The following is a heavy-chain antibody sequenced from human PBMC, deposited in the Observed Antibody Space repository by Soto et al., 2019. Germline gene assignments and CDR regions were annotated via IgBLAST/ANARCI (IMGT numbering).Heavy chain of an antibody. J-gene: IGHJ2*01. CDR1: GGSFSGYY. V-gene: IGHV4-34*01. D-gene: IGHD2-15*01. Sequence: QVQLQQWGAGLLKPSETLSLTCAVYGGSFSGYYWSWIRQPPGKGLEWIGEINHSGSTNYNPSLKSRVTISVATSKNQFSLKLSSVTAADTAVYYCARRGYCSGGSCYDRSYWYFDLWGRGTLVTVSS. CDR3: ARRGYCSGGSCYDRSYWYFDL. CDR2: INHSGST.